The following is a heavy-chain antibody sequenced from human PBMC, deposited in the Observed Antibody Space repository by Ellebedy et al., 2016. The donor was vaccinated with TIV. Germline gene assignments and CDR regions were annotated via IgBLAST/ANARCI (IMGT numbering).Heavy chain of an antibody. CDR2: IEWDADT. V-gene: IGHV2-70*04. CDR1: GLSVSRNGMR. Sequence: SGPTLVQPTQPLTLTCTLSGLSVSRNGMRVNWIRQAPGKALEWLGRIEWDADTFYSTSRKTRLTISKDTPKNQVVLTMTDMDPVDTATAYGARNSRDYFDNWGQGTRVTVSS. J-gene: IGHJ3*02. CDR3: ARNSRDYFDN. D-gene: IGHD3-16*01.